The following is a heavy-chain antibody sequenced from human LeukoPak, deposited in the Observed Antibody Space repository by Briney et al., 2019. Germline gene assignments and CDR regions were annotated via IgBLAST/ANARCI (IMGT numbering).Heavy chain of an antibody. CDR1: GFTFSSYW. Sequence: GGSLRLSCAASGFTFSSYWMSWVRQAPGKGLEWVANIKHDGSEKYYVDSVKGRFTISRDDSKNTLSLQMNSLRVEDTAVYYCAQDLAWGAFDHWGQGTLVTVSS. CDR3: AQDLAWGAFDH. CDR2: IKHDGSEK. V-gene: IGHV3-7*03. D-gene: IGHD7-27*01. J-gene: IGHJ4*02.